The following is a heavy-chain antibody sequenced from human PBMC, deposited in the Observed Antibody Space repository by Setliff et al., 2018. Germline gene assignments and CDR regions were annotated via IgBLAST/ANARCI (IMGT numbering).Heavy chain of an antibody. CDR2: IKQDESEK. J-gene: IGHJ5*02. Sequence: GGSLRLSCAASGFTFSTYWMAWVRQAPGKGLEWVANIKQDESEKHYVDSVKGRFTISRDNAKNSLYLQMSSLRAEDTAMYYCLLPCTSGWHNWADPWGQGTLVTVSS. V-gene: IGHV3-7*03. CDR1: GFTFSTYW. CDR3: LLPCTSGWHNWADP. D-gene: IGHD6-19*01.